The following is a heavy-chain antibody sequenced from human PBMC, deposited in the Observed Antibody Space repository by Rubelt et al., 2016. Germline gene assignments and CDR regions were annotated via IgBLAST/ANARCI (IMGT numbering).Heavy chain of an antibody. CDR1: GFTVSSSY. D-gene: IGHD6-19*01. Sequence: EVQLVESGGGLVQPGGSLRLSCAASGFTVSSSYMSWVHQAPGKGLEWVSIIYAGGNTDYADSVKGRFTMSKDNSKKTLYCQRDNLRAEDTAVYYCAREGLTSGDAFEIWGQGTMVTVSS. CDR3: AREGLTSGDAFEI. CDR2: IYAGGNT. J-gene: IGHJ3*02. V-gene: IGHV3-66*01.